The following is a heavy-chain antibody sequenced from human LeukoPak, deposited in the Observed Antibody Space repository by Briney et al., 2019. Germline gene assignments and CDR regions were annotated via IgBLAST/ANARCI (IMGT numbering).Heavy chain of an antibody. CDR1: GGSISSYY. V-gene: IGHV4-34*01. Sequence: SETLSLTCNVSGGSISSYYWSWIRQPPGKGLEWIGEINHSGSTNYNPSLKSRVTISVDTSKNQFSLKLSSVTAADTAVYYCARLLGYSYGFDYWGQGTLVTVSS. J-gene: IGHJ4*02. CDR2: INHSGST. D-gene: IGHD5-18*01. CDR3: ARLLGYSYGFDY.